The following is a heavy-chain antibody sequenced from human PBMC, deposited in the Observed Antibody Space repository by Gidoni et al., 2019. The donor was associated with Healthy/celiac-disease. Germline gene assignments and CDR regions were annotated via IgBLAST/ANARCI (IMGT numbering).Heavy chain of an antibody. J-gene: IGHJ3*02. D-gene: IGHD3-22*01. V-gene: IGHV3-23*01. CDR1: GFTFSSYA. CDR2: ISGSGGST. Sequence: VQLLESGGGLVQPGGSLRLSCAASGFTFSSYAMSWVRQAPGKGLEWVSAISGSGGSTYYADSVKGRFTISRDNSKNTLYLQMNSLRAEDTAVYYCAKDGTLYDSSGYYYGDAFDIWGQGTMVTVSS. CDR3: AKDGTLYDSSGYYYGDAFDI.